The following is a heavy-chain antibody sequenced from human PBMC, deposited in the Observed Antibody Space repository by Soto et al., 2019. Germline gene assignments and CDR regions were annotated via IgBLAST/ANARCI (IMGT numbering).Heavy chain of an antibody. V-gene: IGHV3-48*02. J-gene: IGHJ6*02. CDR1: GFTLRNDS. CDR2: IDGIGTTI. CDR3: ARDQLQATVGTNSYYGLAV. Sequence: SGGCLRICCSVSGFTLRNDSMNWVRKTPGKGLEWVSYIDGIGTTIYYADSVKGRFAISRDNAKNSVYLQMSSLRDEDTAVYFCARDQLQATVGTNSYYGLAVWGQGTTVTVSS. D-gene: IGHD6-13*01.